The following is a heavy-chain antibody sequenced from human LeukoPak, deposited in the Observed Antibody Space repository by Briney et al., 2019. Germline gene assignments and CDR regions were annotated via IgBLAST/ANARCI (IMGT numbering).Heavy chain of an antibody. V-gene: IGHV4-39*01. J-gene: IGHJ4*02. CDR3: ARHATVYSSGLSY. CDR2: ISYSGST. Sequence: PSETLSLTCTVSGGSVSSGSYYWSWIRQPPGKGLEWIVSISYSGSTYYNPSLKSRVTISVDESKNQFFLKLTSVTAADTAVYYCARHATVYSSGLSYWGQGTLVTVSS. CDR1: GGSVSSGSYY. D-gene: IGHD3-22*01.